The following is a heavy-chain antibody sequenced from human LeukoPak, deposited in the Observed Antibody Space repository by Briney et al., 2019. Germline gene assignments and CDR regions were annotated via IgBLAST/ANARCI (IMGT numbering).Heavy chain of an antibody. J-gene: IGHJ4*02. D-gene: IGHD3-22*01. Sequence: GASVKVSCKASGYTFTGYYMHWVRQAPGQGLEWRGWINPNSGGTNYAQKFQGRVTMTRDTSISTAYMELSRLRSDDTAVYYCARDDDYYDSSGYYNYWGQGTLVTVSS. V-gene: IGHV1-2*02. CDR3: ARDDDYYDSSGYYNY. CDR2: INPNSGGT. CDR1: GYTFTGYY.